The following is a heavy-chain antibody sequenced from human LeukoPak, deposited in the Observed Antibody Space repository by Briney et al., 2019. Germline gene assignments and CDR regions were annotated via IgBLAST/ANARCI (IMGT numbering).Heavy chain of an antibody. CDR1: GFTFSSYG. CDR3: AKDCWFGELLSLFYYYYGMDV. V-gene: IGHV3-30*18. Sequence: GGSLRLSCAASGFTFSSYGMHWVRQAPGKGLEWVAVISYDGSNKYYADSVKGRFTISRDNSKNTLYLQMNSLRTEDTAVYYCAKDCWFGELLSLFYYYYGMDVWGQGTTVTVSS. D-gene: IGHD3-10*01. J-gene: IGHJ6*02. CDR2: ISYDGSNK.